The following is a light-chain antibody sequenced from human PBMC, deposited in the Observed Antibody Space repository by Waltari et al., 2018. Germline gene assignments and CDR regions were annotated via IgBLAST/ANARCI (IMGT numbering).Light chain of an antibody. CDR2: SNN. Sequence: QSVLTQPPSASGTPGQRVTISCSGSSPNIGSNIVNWYQQLPGTAPKLLIYSNNQRPSGVPDRFSGSKSGTSASLAISGLQSEDEADYYCAAWDDSLNGPVFGGGTKLTV. CDR1: SPNIGSNI. CDR3: AAWDDSLNGPV. V-gene: IGLV1-44*01. J-gene: IGLJ2*01.